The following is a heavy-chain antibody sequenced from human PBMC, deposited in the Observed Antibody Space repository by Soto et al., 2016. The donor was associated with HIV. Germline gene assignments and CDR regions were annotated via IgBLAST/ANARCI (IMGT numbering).Heavy chain of an antibody. V-gene: IGHV3-43*01. CDR3: AKXVFRLWSSVTTGFDS. CDR1: GFTFDDYT. CDR2: ITWDGGTT. Sequence: EVQLVESGGVVIQPGGSLRLSCAASGFTFDDYTMHWVRQAPGKGLEWISLITWDGGTTFYADSVKGRFTISRDNRKNSLYLQMSSLTSEDTAFYYCAKXVFRLWSSVTTGFDSWGQGTLVIVSS. D-gene: IGHD4-17*01. J-gene: IGHJ4*02.